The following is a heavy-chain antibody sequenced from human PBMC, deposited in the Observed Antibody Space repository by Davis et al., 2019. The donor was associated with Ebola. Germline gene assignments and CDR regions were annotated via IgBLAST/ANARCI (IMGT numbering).Heavy chain of an antibody. D-gene: IGHD1-26*01. CDR2: ISYDGSNK. Sequence: GESLKISCAASGFTFSSYGMHWVRQAPGKGLEWVAVISYDGSNKYYADSVKGRFTISRDNSKNTLYLQMNSLRAEDTAVYYCAKDCIVGATSYYYYGMDVWGQGTTVTVSS. V-gene: IGHV3-30*18. J-gene: IGHJ6*02. CDR3: AKDCIVGATSYYYYGMDV. CDR1: GFTFSSYG.